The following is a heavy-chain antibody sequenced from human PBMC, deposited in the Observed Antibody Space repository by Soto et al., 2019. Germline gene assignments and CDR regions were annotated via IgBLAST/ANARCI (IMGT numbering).Heavy chain of an antibody. CDR1: GFSFARND. CDR3: GRGVVEGRSVRLEP. J-gene: IGHJ5*02. Sequence: QVLLVQSGTEVKKPGASVTVSCNASGFSFARNDSHGVRQAPGHGLQWLGSMNTNLNATESPNAFRGRVFMTWNTSLSTSYLEVRELTSDDTAISACGRGVVEGRSVRLEPWGQGTLVSVSS. D-gene: IGHD2-15*01. CDR2: MNTNLNAT. V-gene: IGHV1-8*01.